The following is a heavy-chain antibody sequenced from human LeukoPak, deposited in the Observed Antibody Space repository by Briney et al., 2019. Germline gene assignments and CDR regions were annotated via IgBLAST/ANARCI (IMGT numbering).Heavy chain of an antibody. V-gene: IGHV3-49*03. Sequence: SSGGYYWSWFRQAPGKGLEWVGFIRSKAYGGTTEYAASVKGRFTISRDDSKSIAYLQMNSLKTEDTAAYYCTSYYDSSGYSLGFDPWGQGTLVTVSS. CDR2: IRSKAYGGTT. D-gene: IGHD3-22*01. CDR1: SSGGYY. J-gene: IGHJ5*02. CDR3: TSYYDSSGYSLGFDP.